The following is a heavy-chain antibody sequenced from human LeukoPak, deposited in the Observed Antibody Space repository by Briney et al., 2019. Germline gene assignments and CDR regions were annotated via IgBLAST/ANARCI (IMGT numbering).Heavy chain of an antibody. CDR3: AKAVSSGWSPGGFDY. D-gene: IGHD6-19*01. J-gene: IGHJ4*02. CDR1: GFTFSSYA. CDR2: ISGSGGST. V-gene: IGHV3-23*01. Sequence: GGSLRLSCAASGFTFSSYAMSWVRQAPGKGLEWVSAISGSGGSTYYADSVKGRFTISRDNSKNTLYLQMNSLRAEDTAVYYCAKAVSSGWSPGGFDYWGQGTLVTVSS.